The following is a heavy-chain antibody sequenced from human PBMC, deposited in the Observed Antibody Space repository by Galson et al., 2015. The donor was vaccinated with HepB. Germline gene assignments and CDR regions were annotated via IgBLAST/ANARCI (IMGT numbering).Heavy chain of an antibody. V-gene: IGHV1-46*01. CDR2: IDPSGGST. CDR3: ARLIFGTWGAFDI. J-gene: IGHJ3*02. D-gene: IGHD3/OR15-3a*01. Sequence: VRQAPGQGLEWVGIIDPSGGSTSYAQKFQGRVTVTRDTSTTTVYMEMSSLRSEDTAVYYCARLIFGTWGAFDIWGQGTMVTVSS.